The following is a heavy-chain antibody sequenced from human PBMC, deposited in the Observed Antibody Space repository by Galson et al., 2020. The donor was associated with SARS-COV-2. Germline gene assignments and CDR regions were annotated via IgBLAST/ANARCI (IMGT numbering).Heavy chain of an antibody. CDR2: ISYDGSYK. CDR1: GFTFSSYA. D-gene: IGHD6-6*01. J-gene: IGHJ1*01. V-gene: IGHV3-30*01. CDR3: ASSPSIAGSGTRFSFQH. Sequence: GGSLRLSCAASGFTFSSYAMHWVRQAPGKGLEWVAVISYDGSYKHDVDSLKGRFTISRDNSKNTLYLQMNSLRPEDTAVYYCASSPSIAGSGTRFSFQHWGQGTLVTVSS.